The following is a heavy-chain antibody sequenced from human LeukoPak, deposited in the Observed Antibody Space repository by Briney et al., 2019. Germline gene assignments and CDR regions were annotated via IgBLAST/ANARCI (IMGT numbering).Heavy chain of an antibody. J-gene: IGHJ4*02. CDR3: AKGDSVVVPAADNIFFDY. Sequence: GGSLRLSCAASGFTFSSYAMSWVRQAPGKGLEWVSAISGSGGSTYYADSVKGRFTISRDNSKNTLYLQMNSLRAEDTAVYYRAKGDSVVVPAADNIFFDYWGQGTLVTVSS. CDR2: ISGSGGST. V-gene: IGHV3-23*01. CDR1: GFTFSSYA. D-gene: IGHD2-2*01.